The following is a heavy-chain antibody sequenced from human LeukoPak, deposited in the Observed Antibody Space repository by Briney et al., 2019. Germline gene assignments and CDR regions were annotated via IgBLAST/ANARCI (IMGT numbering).Heavy chain of an antibody. CDR3: ARDLDKYSGSPGYY. Sequence: GASVKVSCKASGYTFTSYGISWVGQAPGQGLEWMGWISAYNGNTNYAQKLQGRVTMTTDTSTSTAYMELRSLRSDDTAVYYCARDLDKYSGSPGYYWGQGTLVTVSS. CDR2: ISAYNGNT. J-gene: IGHJ4*02. D-gene: IGHD1-26*01. V-gene: IGHV1-18*01. CDR1: GYTFTSYG.